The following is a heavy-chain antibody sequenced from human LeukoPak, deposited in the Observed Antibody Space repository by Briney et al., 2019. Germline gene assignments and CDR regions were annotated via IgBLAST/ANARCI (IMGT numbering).Heavy chain of an antibody. CDR1: GFTFSSYA. D-gene: IGHD3-10*01. J-gene: IGHJ3*02. Sequence: GGSLRLSCAASGFTFSSYAMSWVRQAPGKGLEWVSAISGSGGSTYYADSVKGRFTISRDNSKNTLYLQMNSLRAEDTAVYYCAKDGFGEHRRVDAFDIWGQGTMVTVYS. V-gene: IGHV3-23*01. CDR2: ISGSGGST. CDR3: AKDGFGEHRRVDAFDI.